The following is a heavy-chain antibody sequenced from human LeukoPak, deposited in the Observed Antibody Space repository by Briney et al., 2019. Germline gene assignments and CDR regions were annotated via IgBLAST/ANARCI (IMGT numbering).Heavy chain of an antibody. CDR3: AKDGLRFLEWFDP. CDR2: ISGSGGST. V-gene: IGHV3-23*01. Sequence: GGSLRLSCAASGFTFSSYAMTWVRQTPGKWLEWVSAISGSGGSTYYADSVKGRFTIPRDNSKNTLYLQMNSLRAEDTALYYCAKDGLRFLEWFDPWGQGTLVTVSS. CDR1: GFTFSSYA. D-gene: IGHD3-3*01. J-gene: IGHJ5*02.